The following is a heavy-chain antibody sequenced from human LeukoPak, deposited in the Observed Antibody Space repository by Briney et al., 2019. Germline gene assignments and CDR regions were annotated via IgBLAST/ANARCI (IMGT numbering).Heavy chain of an antibody. CDR3: ARGESVAATDY. J-gene: IGHJ4*02. CDR1: GGSISSYY. D-gene: IGHD2-15*01. Sequence: SETLSLTCTVSGGSISSYYWSWIRQPPGKGLEWIGYIYYSGSTNYNPSLKSRVTISVDTSKNQFSLKLSSVTAAETAVYYCARGESVAATDYWGQGTLVTVSS. V-gene: IGHV4-59*08. CDR2: IYYSGST.